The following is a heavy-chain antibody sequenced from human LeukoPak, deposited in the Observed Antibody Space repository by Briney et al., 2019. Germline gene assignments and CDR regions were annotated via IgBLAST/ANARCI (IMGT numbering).Heavy chain of an antibody. V-gene: IGHV4-39*01. D-gene: IGHD3-22*01. CDR1: GGSISSSSYY. CDR2: IYYSGST. Sequence: SETLSLTCTVSGGSISSSSYYWGWIRQPPGKGLEWIGSIYYSGSTYYNPSLKSRVTISVDMSKNQFSLKLSSVTAADTAVYYCARQKYYYDSSGYYYVWFFDYWGQGTLVTVSS. J-gene: IGHJ4*02. CDR3: ARQKYYYDSSGYYYVWFFDY.